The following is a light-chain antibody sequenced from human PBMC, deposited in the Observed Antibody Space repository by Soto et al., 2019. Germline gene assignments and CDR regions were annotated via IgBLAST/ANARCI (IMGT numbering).Light chain of an antibody. CDR2: DAS. Sequence: DIQMTQSPFSLSASVGDRVTITCQASPDLSKYSNWYQQKPGKAPKLLIYDASNVETGVPSRFSRSESGTDVTVTISILKPEDIATYYCQQHDNRPPYTVGQGTKLEIK. J-gene: IGKJ2*01. V-gene: IGKV1-33*01. CDR1: PDLSKY. CDR3: QQHDNRPPYT.